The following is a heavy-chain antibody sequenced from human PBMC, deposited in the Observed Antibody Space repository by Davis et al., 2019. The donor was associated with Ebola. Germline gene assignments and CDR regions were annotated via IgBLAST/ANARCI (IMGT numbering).Heavy chain of an antibody. CDR2: INPNFGGK. Sequence: AASVKVSCKASGYTFAAHYIHWVRQAPGQGLEWMGRINPNFGGKIYAQKFQGRVTMTRDTSISTAYMELTSLRSEDTAVYYCARDSLAASGAGSDYWGQGTLVTVSS. J-gene: IGHJ4*02. CDR1: GYTFAAHY. D-gene: IGHD6-6*01. V-gene: IGHV1-2*06. CDR3: ARDSLAASGAGSDY.